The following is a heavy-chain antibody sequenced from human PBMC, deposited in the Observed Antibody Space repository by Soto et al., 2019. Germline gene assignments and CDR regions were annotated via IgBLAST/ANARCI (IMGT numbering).Heavy chain of an antibody. J-gene: IGHJ4*02. CDR3: AHMSYSRPYYFDS. D-gene: IGHD1-26*01. V-gene: IGHV2-5*01. Sequence: SGPTLVNPTQTLTVTRSFSGFSLTTSAAGVGWIRQTPGKALEWLAVIYGHGNEQYSPSLNNRLTITKDTSKNQVVLTMTNMDPLDTATYYCAHMSYSRPYYFDSWGQGTLVTVSS. CDR2: IYGHGNE. CDR1: GFSLTTSAAG.